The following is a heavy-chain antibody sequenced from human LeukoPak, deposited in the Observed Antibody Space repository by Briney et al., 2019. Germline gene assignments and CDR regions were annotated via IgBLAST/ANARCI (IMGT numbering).Heavy chain of an antibody. CDR3: AKDGSYSNPKRYYYGMDV. CDR1: GLTFGRYA. CDR2: ISDSGATT. J-gene: IGHJ6*02. Sequence: PGESLRLSCAASGLTFGRYAMSWVRQAPGKGLEWVSSISDSGATTHHTDSVKGRFTISRDNSKSTLYLQMNSLRAEDTAVYYCAKDGSYSNPKRYYYGMDVWGQGTTVTVSS. V-gene: IGHV3-23*01. D-gene: IGHD4-11*01.